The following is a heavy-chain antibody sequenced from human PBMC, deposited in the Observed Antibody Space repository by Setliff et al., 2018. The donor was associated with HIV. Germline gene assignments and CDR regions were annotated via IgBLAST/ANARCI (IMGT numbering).Heavy chain of an antibody. CDR1: EYTFSTYW. Sequence: PGESLKMSCKALEYTFSTYWIGWVRQMPGEGLEWMGIIYPDDSNIRYNPSFQKHVTISADKSITTAYLQLNNLKASDTATYYCARRDGRSMNAFEIWGPGTMVT. D-gene: IGHD6-13*01. J-gene: IGHJ3*02. CDR3: ARRDGRSMNAFEI. CDR2: IYPDDSNI. V-gene: IGHV5-51*01.